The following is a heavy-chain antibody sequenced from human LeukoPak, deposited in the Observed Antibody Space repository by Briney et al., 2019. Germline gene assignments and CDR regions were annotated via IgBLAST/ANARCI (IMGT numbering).Heavy chain of an antibody. V-gene: IGHV1-46*03. CDR3: ARVGYYYDSSGYYGAFDI. CDR2: INPSGGST. D-gene: IGHD3-22*01. J-gene: IGHJ3*02. Sequence: ASVKVSFKASGYPFTSYYMQWVRPAPGQGVEGMGIINPSGGSTSYSQKFQGRGTITRDTSTSTVYMELSSLRSEDTAVYYCARVGYYYDSSGYYGAFDIWGQGTMVTVSS. CDR1: GYPFTSYY.